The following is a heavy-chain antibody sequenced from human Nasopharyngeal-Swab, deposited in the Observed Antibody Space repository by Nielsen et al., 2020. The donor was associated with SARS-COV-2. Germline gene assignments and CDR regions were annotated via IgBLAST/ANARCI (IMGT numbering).Heavy chain of an antibody. CDR2: IYYSGST. CDR1: GGSISSSSYY. J-gene: IGHJ3*02. D-gene: IGHD3-16*02. CDR3: ARRGDYVWVSYRLILAFDI. V-gene: IGHV4-39*01. Sequence: SETLSLTCTVSGGSISSSSYYWGWIRQPPGKGLEWIGSIYYSGSTYYNPSVKSRFTISVDTSKNQFSLKLSSVTAADTAVYYCARRGDYVWVSYRLILAFDIWGQGTMVTVSS.